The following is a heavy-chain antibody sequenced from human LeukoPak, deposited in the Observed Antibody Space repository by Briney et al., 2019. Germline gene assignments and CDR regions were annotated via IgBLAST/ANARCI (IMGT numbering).Heavy chain of an antibody. CDR1: GFTFSNAW. CDR3: ARDKATMVRGVSGRYYYGMDV. V-gene: IGHV3-48*04. CDR2: ISSSGSTI. J-gene: IGHJ6*02. Sequence: GGSLRLSCAASGFTFSNAWMNWVRQAPGKGLEWVSYISSSGSTIYYADSVKGRFTISRDNAKNSLYLQMNSLRAEDTAVYYCARDKATMVRGVSGRYYYGMDVWGQGTTVTVSS. D-gene: IGHD3-10*01.